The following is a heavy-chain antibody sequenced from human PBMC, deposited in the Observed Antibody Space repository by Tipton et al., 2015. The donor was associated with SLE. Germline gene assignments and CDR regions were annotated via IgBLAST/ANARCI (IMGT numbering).Heavy chain of an antibody. CDR3: ARDKPYDI. CDR2: IYYSGST. CDR1: GGSFSGYY. V-gene: IGHV4-59*01. Sequence: TLSLTCAVYGGSFSGYYWSWIRQPPGKGLEWIGYIYYSGSTNYNPSLRSRVTISVDTSNNQFSLKLTSVTAADTAVYYCARDKPYDIWGQGTMVTVSS. J-gene: IGHJ3*02.